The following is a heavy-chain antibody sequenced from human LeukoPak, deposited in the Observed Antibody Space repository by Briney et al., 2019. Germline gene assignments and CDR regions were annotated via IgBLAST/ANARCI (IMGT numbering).Heavy chain of an antibody. Sequence: ASVKVSCKASGYTFTSYGITWVRQAPGQGLEWMGWISAYNGNTDYAQKFQGRVTMTTHTSTTTAYMEVTSLISDDTAVYYCARTYSSYSSNSEFDYWGRGTLVTVSS. V-gene: IGHV1-18*01. CDR3: ARTYSSYSSNSEFDY. CDR1: GYTFTSYG. CDR2: ISAYNGNT. D-gene: IGHD6-13*01. J-gene: IGHJ4*02.